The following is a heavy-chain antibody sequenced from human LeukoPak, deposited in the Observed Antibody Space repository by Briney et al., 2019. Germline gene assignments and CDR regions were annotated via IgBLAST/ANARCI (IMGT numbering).Heavy chain of an antibody. CDR2: IYYSGST. V-gene: IGHV4-39*01. Sequence: PETLSLTCTVSGGSISSSSYYWGWIRQPPGKGLEWIGSIYYSGSTYYNPSLKSRVTISVDTSKNQFSLKLSSVTAADTAVYYCAGVSSGYYSWGYFDYWGQGTLVTVSS. CDR3: AGVSSGYYSWGYFDY. J-gene: IGHJ4*02. D-gene: IGHD3-22*01. CDR1: GGSISSSSYY.